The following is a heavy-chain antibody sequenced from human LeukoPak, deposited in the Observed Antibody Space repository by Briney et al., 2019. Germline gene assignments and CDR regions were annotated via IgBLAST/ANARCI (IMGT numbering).Heavy chain of an antibody. D-gene: IGHD4-17*01. CDR1: GYTFTGYY. CDR2: INPDSGDT. Sequence: ASVKVSCKASGYTFTGYYMHWVRQAPGQGLEWMGWINPDSGDTKYVQKFQGRVTMTRDTSISTAYMDLSSLRSDDTAVYYCARDPYGDNHLDYWGQGTLVTVSS. J-gene: IGHJ4*02. CDR3: ARDPYGDNHLDY. V-gene: IGHV1-2*02.